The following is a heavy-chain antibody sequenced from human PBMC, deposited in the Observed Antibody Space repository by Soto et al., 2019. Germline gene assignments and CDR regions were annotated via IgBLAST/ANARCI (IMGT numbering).Heavy chain of an antibody. CDR3: ARTTYGDGAGDWFDP. V-gene: IGHV4-30-2*01. CDR1: GGSISSGGYS. Sequence: QLQLQESGSGLVKPSQTLSLTCAVSGGSISSGGYSWSWIRQPPGKGLEWIGYIYHSGSTYYNPSLKRRVTISVDRSKGQFSLKLSSVTAADTAVYYCARTTYGDGAGDWFDPWGQGTLVTVSS. CDR2: IYHSGST. D-gene: IGHD4-17*01. J-gene: IGHJ5*02.